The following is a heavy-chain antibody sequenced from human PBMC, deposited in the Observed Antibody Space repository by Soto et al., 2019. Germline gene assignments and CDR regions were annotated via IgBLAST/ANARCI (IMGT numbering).Heavy chain of an antibody. CDR3: ARVGAFASSWYLGAFDS. CDR1: GFTFSNYV. J-gene: IGHJ5*01. V-gene: IGHV3-30*04. Sequence: QVQLLESGGGVVQPGRSLRLSCAATGFTFSNYVMNWVRQAPGKGLEWVAVISSDGSTAYYAASVKGRYTISRDNAKNTLFLQMNRLRVDDTAVYYCARVGAFASSWYLGAFDSWGRGTPVTVS. D-gene: IGHD6-13*01. CDR2: ISSDGSTA.